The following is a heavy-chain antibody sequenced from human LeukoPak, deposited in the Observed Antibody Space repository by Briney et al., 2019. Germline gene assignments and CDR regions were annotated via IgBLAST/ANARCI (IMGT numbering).Heavy chain of an antibody. CDR1: GGSISSYY. J-gene: IGHJ3*02. Sequence: SETLSLTCTVSGGSISSYYWSWIRQPAGKGLEWIGRIYNSASINYNPSLRSRVTMSVDTSKNQFSLKLTSVTAADTAVYYCARGDAFDIWGQGTMVTVSS. V-gene: IGHV4-4*07. CDR3: ARGDAFDI. CDR2: IYNSASI.